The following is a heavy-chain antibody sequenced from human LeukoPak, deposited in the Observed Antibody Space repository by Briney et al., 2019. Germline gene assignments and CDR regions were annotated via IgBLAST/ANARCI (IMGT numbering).Heavy chain of an antibody. CDR3: ARDTDYSFDY. D-gene: IGHD4-11*01. Sequence: GGSLRLSCAASGFTFSSYSMNWVRQAPGKGLEWVSYMSNSAIYYADSLKGRFTISRDNAKNSLYLQMNSLRDEDTAVYYCARDTDYSFDYWGQGTLVTVSS. CDR2: MSNSAI. J-gene: IGHJ4*02. V-gene: IGHV3-48*02. CDR1: GFTFSSYS.